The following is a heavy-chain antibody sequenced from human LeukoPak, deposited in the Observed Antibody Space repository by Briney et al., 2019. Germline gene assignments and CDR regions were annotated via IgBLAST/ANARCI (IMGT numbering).Heavy chain of an antibody. CDR3: ARPKYSSSLAFDY. D-gene: IGHD6-6*01. J-gene: IGHJ4*02. Sequence: GESLKISCKDSGHSWSTSLIVWVRQKPGKGLEWMGVIYPGDSETKYSPSFQGQVSFSADKSISTAYLQWDNLRASDTAIYYCARPKYSSSLAFDYWGQGTPVTVSS. CDR2: IYPGDSET. CDR1: GHSWSTSL. V-gene: IGHV5-51*01.